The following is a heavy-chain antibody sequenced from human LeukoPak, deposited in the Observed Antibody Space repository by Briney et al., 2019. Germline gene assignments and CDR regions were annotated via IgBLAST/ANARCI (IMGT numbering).Heavy chain of an antibody. CDR1: GFTFSSYA. Sequence: PGGSLRLSCAASGFTFSSYAMHWVRQAPGKGLEWVAVISYDGSNKYYADSVKGRFTISRDNSKNTLYLQMNSLRAEDTAVYYCARDRQLYSSSASFDYWGQGTLVTVSS. D-gene: IGHD6-6*01. CDR2: ISYDGSNK. J-gene: IGHJ4*02. CDR3: ARDRQLYSSSASFDY. V-gene: IGHV3-30*04.